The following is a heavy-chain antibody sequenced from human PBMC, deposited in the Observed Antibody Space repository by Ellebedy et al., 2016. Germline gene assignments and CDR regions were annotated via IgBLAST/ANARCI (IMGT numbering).Heavy chain of an antibody. Sequence: GESLKISXSASGFTFSTYVMHWVRQAPGKGLEYVARISSDGTSTQYGTSVKGRFTVSRDNSNNLVFLQMSSLRPEDTAVFFCVKDIAPSGTWGYFRHWGEGTLVTVSS. CDR3: VKDIAPSGTWGYFRH. D-gene: IGHD2-15*01. J-gene: IGHJ1*01. CDR1: GFTFSTYV. CDR2: ISSDGTST. V-gene: IGHV3-64D*06.